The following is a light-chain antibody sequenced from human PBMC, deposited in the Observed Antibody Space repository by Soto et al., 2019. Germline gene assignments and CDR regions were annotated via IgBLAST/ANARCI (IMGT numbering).Light chain of an antibody. CDR2: DAS. CDR1: QGIKNY. CDR3: QQRSNWPIT. Sequence: IVLTQSPATLSVSPGERATLSCRASQGIKNYLAWFQQKPGQAPRLLIYDASNRATGIPVRFSGSGSGTDFTLTISSLEPEDLAVYYCQQRSNWPITFRQGTRLEIK. J-gene: IGKJ5*01. V-gene: IGKV3-11*01.